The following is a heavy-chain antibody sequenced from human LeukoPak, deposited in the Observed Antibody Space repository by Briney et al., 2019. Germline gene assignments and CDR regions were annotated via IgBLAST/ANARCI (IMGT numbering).Heavy chain of an antibody. V-gene: IGHV3-9*01. CDR1: GFTFDDYA. CDR3: AKGKSYYGMDV. Sequence: GGSLRLSCAASGFTFDDYAMHWVRQAPGKGLEWVSGISWSSGSIGYADSVKGRFTISRDNAKNSLYPQMNSLRAEDTALYYCAKGKSYYGMDVWGQGTTVTVSS. CDR2: ISWSSGSI. J-gene: IGHJ6*02.